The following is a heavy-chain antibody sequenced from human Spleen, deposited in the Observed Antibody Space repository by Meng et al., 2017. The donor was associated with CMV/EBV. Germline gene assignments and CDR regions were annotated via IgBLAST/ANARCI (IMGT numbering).Heavy chain of an antibody. D-gene: IGHD4-23*01. CDR1: GGSISSSSYY. CDR3: ARGYYGGNSVDY. V-gene: IGHV4-39*07. Sequence: TVSGGSISSSSYYWGWIRQPPGKGLEWIGSIYYSGSTYYNPSLKSRVTISVDTSKNQFSLKLSSVTAADTAVYYCARGYYGGNSVDYWGQGTLVTVSS. CDR2: IYYSGST. J-gene: IGHJ4*02.